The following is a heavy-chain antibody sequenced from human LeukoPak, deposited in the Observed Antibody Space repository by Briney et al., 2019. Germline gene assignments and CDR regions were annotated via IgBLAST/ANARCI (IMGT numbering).Heavy chain of an antibody. CDR2: IYYSGST. CDR3: ARETPLWFGETPAPTFDP. CDR1: GGSISSYY. D-gene: IGHD3-10*01. V-gene: IGHV4-59*01. J-gene: IGHJ5*02. Sequence: PSETLSLTCAVSGGSISSYYWSWIRQPPGKGLEWIGYIYYSGSTNYNPSLKSRVTISVDTSKNQFSLKLSSVTAADTAVYYCARETPLWFGETPAPTFDPWGQGTLVTVSS.